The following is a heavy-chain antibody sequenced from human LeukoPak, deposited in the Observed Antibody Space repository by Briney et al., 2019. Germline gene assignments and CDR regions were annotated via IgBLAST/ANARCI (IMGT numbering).Heavy chain of an antibody. J-gene: IGHJ4*02. CDR1: GFTFSSYS. V-gene: IGHV3-21*01. D-gene: IGHD3-3*01. CDR2: ISSSSSYI. Sequence: PGGSLRLSCAAYGFTFSSYSMNWVRQAPGKGLEWVSSISSSSSYIYYADSVKGRFTISRDNAKNSLYLQMNSLRAEDTAVYYCARDSGSGYYLGYWGQGTLVTVSS. CDR3: ARDSGSGYYLGY.